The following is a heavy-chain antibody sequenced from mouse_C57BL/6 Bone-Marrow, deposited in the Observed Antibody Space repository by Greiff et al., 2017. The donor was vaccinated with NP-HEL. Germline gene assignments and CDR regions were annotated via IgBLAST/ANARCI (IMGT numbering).Heavy chain of an antibody. CDR1: GFNIKDDY. D-gene: IGHD1-1*01. Sequence: EVQLQQSGAELVRPGASVKLSCTASGFNIKDDYMHWVKQRPEQGLEWIGWIDPENGDTEYASKFQGKATITADTSSNTAYLQLSSLTSEDTAVYYCTTYIDCYGSSYPYWGQGTLDTVSA. CDR3: TTYIDCYGSSYPY. V-gene: IGHV14-4*01. J-gene: IGHJ3*01. CDR2: IDPENGDT.